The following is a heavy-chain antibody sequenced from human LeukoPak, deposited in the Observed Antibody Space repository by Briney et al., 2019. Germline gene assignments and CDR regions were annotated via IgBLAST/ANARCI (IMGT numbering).Heavy chain of an antibody. J-gene: IGHJ4*02. D-gene: IGHD2-21*02. V-gene: IGHV1-69*04. CDR3: AGHIAYCGGDCSADY. Sequence: ASVKVSCKDSGGTFSSYAISWVRQAPGQGLEWMGRIIPILGIANYAQKFQGRVTITADKSTSTAYMALSSLRSEDTAVYYCAGHIAYCGGDCSADYWGQGTLVTVSS. CDR2: IIPILGIA. CDR1: GGTFSSYA.